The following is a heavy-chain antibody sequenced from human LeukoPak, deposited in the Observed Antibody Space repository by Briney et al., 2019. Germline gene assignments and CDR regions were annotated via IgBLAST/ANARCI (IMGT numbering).Heavy chain of an antibody. J-gene: IGHJ4*02. Sequence: GGSLRLSCAASGFTFTSYAMHCVRQAPGKWREWLAVISYDGSNKYYAESVKGRFTISRDNSTNTLYLQMNSLRDEDTAVYYCAALPPYCGGGSCRNFDYWGQGTLVTVSS. CDR1: GFTFTSYA. CDR3: AALPPYCGGGSCRNFDY. D-gene: IGHD2-15*01. V-gene: IGHV3-30-3*01. CDR2: ISYDGSNK.